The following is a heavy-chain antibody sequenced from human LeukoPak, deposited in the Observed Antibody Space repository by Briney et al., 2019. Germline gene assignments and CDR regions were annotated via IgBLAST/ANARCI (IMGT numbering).Heavy chain of an antibody. CDR2: INPNSGGT. V-gene: IGHV1-2*06. CDR1: GYTFTDYY. D-gene: IGHD1-26*01. Sequence: ASVKVSCKASGYTFTDYYMHWVRQAPGQGLEWMGRINPNSGGTNYAQKFQGRVTMTRDTSISTAYMELSRLRSDDTAVYYCARVVGAKNGFDYWGQGTLVTVSS. CDR3: ARVVGAKNGFDY. J-gene: IGHJ4*02.